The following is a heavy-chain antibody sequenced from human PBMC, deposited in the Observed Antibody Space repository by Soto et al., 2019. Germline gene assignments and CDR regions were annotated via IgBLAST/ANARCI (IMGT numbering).Heavy chain of an antibody. CDR2: IYSGGST. J-gene: IGHJ4*02. V-gene: IGHV3-66*01. CDR3: ARTCSGGTCSFDY. Sequence: EVQLVESGGGLVQPGGSLRLSCAASGFTVSINYMSWVRQAPGKGLEWVSVIYSGGSTFYADSVTGRFTISRDNSENTLYLQMNSLRAEDTAVYYCARTCSGGTCSFDYWGQGTLVTVSS. D-gene: IGHD2-15*01. CDR1: GFTVSINY.